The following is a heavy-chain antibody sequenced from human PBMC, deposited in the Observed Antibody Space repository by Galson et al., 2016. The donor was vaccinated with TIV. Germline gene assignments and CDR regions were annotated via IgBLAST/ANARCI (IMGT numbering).Heavy chain of an antibody. Sequence: SLRLSCAASGFTVSSNHMNWVRQAPGKGLECVSLIYATGSTYYADSVRGRFTISRDNSKNMLYLQMSSLRGDDTAVYYCARDPPGPDGAFDLWGQGTMVTVSS. J-gene: IGHJ3*01. D-gene: IGHD5-24*01. CDR2: IYATGST. V-gene: IGHV3-66*03. CDR3: ARDPPGPDGAFDL. CDR1: GFTVSSNH.